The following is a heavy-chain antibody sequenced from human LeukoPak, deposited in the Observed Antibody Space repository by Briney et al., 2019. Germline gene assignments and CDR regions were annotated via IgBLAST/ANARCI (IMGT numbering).Heavy chain of an antibody. CDR2: IYSGGNT. J-gene: IGHJ4*02. CDR1: GFTVSSNY. CDR3: ARWGVWGSYRPIDY. D-gene: IGHD3-16*02. Sequence: PGGSLRLSCAASGFTVSSNYMNWVRQAPGKGLEWVAVIYSGGNTYYADSVKGRFTISRDNAKNTLYLQMNSLRAEDTAVYYCARWGVWGSYRPIDYWGQGSLVTVSS. V-gene: IGHV3-66*01.